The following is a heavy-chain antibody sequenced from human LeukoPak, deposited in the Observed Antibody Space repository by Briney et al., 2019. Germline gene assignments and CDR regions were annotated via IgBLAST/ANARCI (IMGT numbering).Heavy chain of an antibody. CDR2: INSDGSST. Sequence: GGSLRLSCAASGFTFSSYWMHWVRQAPGKGLVWVSRINSDGSSTSYADSVKGRFTISRDNAENTLYLQMNSLRAEDTAVYYCAREVDTAMVGKEYNWFDPWGQGTLVTVSS. CDR3: AREVDTAMVGKEYNWFDP. D-gene: IGHD5-18*01. CDR1: GFTFSSYW. V-gene: IGHV3-74*01. J-gene: IGHJ5*02.